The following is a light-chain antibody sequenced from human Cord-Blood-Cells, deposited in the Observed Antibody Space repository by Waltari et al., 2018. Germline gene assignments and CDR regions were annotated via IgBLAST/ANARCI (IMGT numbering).Light chain of an antibody. J-gene: IGLJ3*02. Sequence: QSALTQPASVSGSPGQSITISGTGTSSDVGGYNYVSWYQQHPGKAPKLMIYDVSNRPSGVSNRFSGSKSGNTASLTISGLQAEDEADYYCSSYTSSSTNWVFGGGTKLTVL. CDR2: DVS. CDR1: SSDVGGYNY. CDR3: SSYTSSSTNWV. V-gene: IGLV2-14*01.